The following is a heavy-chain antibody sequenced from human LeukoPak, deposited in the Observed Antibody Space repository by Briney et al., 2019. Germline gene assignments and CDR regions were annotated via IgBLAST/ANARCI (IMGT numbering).Heavy chain of an antibody. V-gene: IGHV4-4*07. CDR1: GGSISSYY. CDR2: IYYSGST. Sequence: PSETLSLTCTVSGGSISSYYWSWIRQPAGKGLEWIGRIYYSGSTNYNPSLKSRVTISVDTSKNQFSLKLSSVTAADTAVYYCAISTVKRAYYYGMDVWGQGTTVTVSS. D-gene: IGHD4-17*01. J-gene: IGHJ6*02. CDR3: AISTVKRAYYYGMDV.